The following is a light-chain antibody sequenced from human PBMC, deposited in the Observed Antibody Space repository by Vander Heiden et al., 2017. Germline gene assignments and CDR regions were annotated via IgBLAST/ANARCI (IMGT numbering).Light chain of an antibody. CDR2: GAS. V-gene: IGKV3-20*01. CDR1: QSVSSSY. Sequence: EIVVTQSPGTLSLSPGERATLTCRASQSVSSSYLAWYQQKPGQAPRLLIYGASSSATGIPDRFSGSGSGTDFTLTISRLEPEDFAVYYCQQDGSSPWTFGQGTKVEIK. CDR3: QQDGSSPWT. J-gene: IGKJ1*01.